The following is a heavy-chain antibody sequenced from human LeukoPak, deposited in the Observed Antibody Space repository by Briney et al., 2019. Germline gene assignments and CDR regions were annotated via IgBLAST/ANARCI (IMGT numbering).Heavy chain of an antibody. V-gene: IGHV3-13*01. CDR1: GFTFSSYD. J-gene: IGHJ6*02. CDR3: AREGRYCSSTSCYHYYYGMDV. Sequence: GGSLRLSCAAAGFTFSSYDIHWVRQAAGKWLEWVSAIGTAGDTYYPGSGKAGLTISRKKAKKCLYLQMNSLRAGDTAVYYCAREGRYCSSTSCYHYYYGMDVWGQGTTVTVSS. D-gene: IGHD2-2*01. CDR2: IGTAGDT.